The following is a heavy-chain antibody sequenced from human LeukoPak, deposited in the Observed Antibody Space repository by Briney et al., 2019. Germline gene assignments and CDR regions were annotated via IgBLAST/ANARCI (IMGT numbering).Heavy chain of an antibody. CDR1: GFTFSNYW. CDR3: ARELSWAFDY. D-gene: IGHD3-16*02. CDR2: IKQDGVDK. Sequence: GGSLRLSCAASGFTFSNYWMSWVRQAPGKGLEWVANIKQDGVDKYYVDSVKGRFTISRDNAKNSLFLQMNSLRAEDTAVYCCARELSWAFDYWGQGTLVTVSS. J-gene: IGHJ4*02. V-gene: IGHV3-7*01.